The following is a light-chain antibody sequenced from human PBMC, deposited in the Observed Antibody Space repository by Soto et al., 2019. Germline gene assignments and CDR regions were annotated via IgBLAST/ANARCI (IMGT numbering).Light chain of an antibody. V-gene: IGLV1-40*01. CDR1: SSNIGAGYD. Sequence: QSVLTQPPSVSGAPGQRVTISCTGSSSNIGAGYDVPWYQQLPGTAPKLLIYGNSNRPSGVPDRFSGSKAGPSASLAITGLQAADEADYYFQSYDGSLSLVFGGGTKLTVL. CDR2: GNS. CDR3: QSYDGSLSLV. J-gene: IGLJ2*01.